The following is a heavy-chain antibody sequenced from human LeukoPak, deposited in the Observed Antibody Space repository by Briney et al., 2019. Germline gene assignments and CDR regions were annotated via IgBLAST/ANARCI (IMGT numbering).Heavy chain of an antibody. D-gene: IGHD3-22*01. Sequence: PSETLSLTCAVYGGSFSGYYWSWIRQPPGKGLEWIGEINHSGSTNYNPSLKSRVTISVDTSKNQFSLKLSSVTAADTAVYYCARGRNGYYYDSSGSDDAFDIWGQGTMVTVSS. CDR1: GGSFSGYY. CDR2: INHSGST. CDR3: ARGRNGYYYDSSGSDDAFDI. V-gene: IGHV4-34*01. J-gene: IGHJ3*02.